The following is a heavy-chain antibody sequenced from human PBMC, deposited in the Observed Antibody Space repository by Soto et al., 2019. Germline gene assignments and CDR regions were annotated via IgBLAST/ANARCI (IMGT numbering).Heavy chain of an antibody. J-gene: IGHJ4*02. V-gene: IGHV4-34*01. CDR2: INHSGST. CDR1: GGSFSGYY. D-gene: IGHD3-22*01. Sequence: QVQLQQWGAGLLKPSETLSLTCAVYGGSFSGYYWSWIRQPPGKGLEWIGEINHSGSTNYNPSLKSRVTISVDTSKNQFSLKLSSVTAADTAVYYCARGPRNYYYDSSGYFYYFDYWGQGTLVTVSS. CDR3: ARGPRNYYYDSSGYFYYFDY.